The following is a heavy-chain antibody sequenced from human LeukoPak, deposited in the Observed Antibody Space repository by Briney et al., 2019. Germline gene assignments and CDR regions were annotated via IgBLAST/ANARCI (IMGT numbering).Heavy chain of an antibody. CDR1: GGTFSSYA. D-gene: IGHD5-12*01. J-gene: IGHJ3*02. Sequence: ASVKVSCKASGGTFSSYAISWVRQARGQGLEWMGRIIPIFGTANYAQKFQGRVTITTDESTSTAYMELSSLRSEDTAVYYCARDLVATIVAPDAFDIWGQGTMVTVSS. CDR3: ARDLVATIVAPDAFDI. CDR2: IIPIFGTA. V-gene: IGHV1-69*05.